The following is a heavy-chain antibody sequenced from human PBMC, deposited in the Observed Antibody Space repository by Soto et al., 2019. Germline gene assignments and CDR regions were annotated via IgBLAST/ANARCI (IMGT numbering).Heavy chain of an antibody. D-gene: IGHD1-26*01. CDR1: GYSFTNYW. Sequence: EVQLVQSGAEVRKPGESLRISCKGSGYSFTNYWISWVRQMPEKGLEWMGRIDPSDSYTNYSPSFQGHVIISADKSISNAYLQWSSLKASDTAIYYCARIATNYGMDVWGQGTTVTVSS. J-gene: IGHJ6*02. V-gene: IGHV5-10-1*01. CDR2: IDPSDSYT. CDR3: ARIATNYGMDV.